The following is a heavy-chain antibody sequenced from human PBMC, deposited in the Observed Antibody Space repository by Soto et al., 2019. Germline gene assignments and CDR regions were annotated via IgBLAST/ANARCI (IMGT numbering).Heavy chain of an antibody. V-gene: IGHV3-30*18. D-gene: IGHD2-21*02. CDR1: GFTFSSYG. J-gene: IGHJ4*02. CDR3: EKVPYCGGDCYSLGGGY. Sequence: QVQLVESGGGVVQPGRSLRLSCAASGFTFSSYGMHWVRQAPGKGLEWVAVISYDGSNKYYADSVKGRFTISRDNSKNTLYLQMNSLRAEDTAVYYCEKVPYCGGDCYSLGGGYWGQGTLVTVSS. CDR2: ISYDGSNK.